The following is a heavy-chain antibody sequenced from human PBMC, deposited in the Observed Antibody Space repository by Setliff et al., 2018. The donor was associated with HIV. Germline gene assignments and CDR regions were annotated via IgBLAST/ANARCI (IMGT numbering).Heavy chain of an antibody. J-gene: IGHJ6*03. V-gene: IGHV4-61*02. CDR2: IYASGSP. Sequence: SETLSLTCNVSGGSISSVNYYWNWVRQPAGKGLEWIGRIYASGSPTYNPSLKSRVTISVDTSKNHFSLELRSVTAADSAIYYCARDVRWELFPGYFYYYYMDVWGTGTTVTVS. CDR3: ARDVRWELFPGYFYYYYMDV. CDR1: GGSISSVNYY. D-gene: IGHD3-10*01.